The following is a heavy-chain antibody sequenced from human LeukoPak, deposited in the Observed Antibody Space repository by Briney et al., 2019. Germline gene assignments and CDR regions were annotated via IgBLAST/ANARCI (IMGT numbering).Heavy chain of an antibody. D-gene: IGHD3-16*01. Sequence: GESLKISCKGSGYSFTSYWIGWVRQMPGKGLEWMGVIYCGDSETRYNPSFQGQVTMSADKSSSTAYLQWSSLKASDTAMYYRARVFLSDGGGADWGQGTLVTVSS. J-gene: IGHJ4*02. V-gene: IGHV5-51*01. CDR1: GYSFTSYW. CDR2: IYCGDSET. CDR3: ARVFLSDGGGAD.